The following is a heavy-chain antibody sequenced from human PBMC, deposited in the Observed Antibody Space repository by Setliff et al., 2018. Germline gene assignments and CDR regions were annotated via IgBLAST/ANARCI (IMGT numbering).Heavy chain of an antibody. V-gene: IGHV3-23*01. J-gene: IGHJ6*04. Sequence: GGSLRLSCAASGFTFSSYAMSWVRQAPGKGLEWVSGLNDVGHNTYYADSVKGRFTISRDDSKNTLYLQMNSLRAEDTAVYYCARSYNFWSGPALDVWGKGTTVTVSS. CDR1: GFTFSSYA. CDR3: ARSYNFWSGPALDV. D-gene: IGHD3-3*01. CDR2: LNDVGHNT.